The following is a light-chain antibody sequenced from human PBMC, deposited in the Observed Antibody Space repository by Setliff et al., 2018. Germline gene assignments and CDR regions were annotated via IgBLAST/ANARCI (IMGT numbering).Light chain of an antibody. CDR1: SNDVSGYNY. J-gene: IGLJ1*01. V-gene: IGLV2-8*01. CDR2: DVT. CDR3: SLYSGSNNFF. Sequence: QSVLTQPPSASGSPGQSVTISCTGTSNDVSGYNYVSWYQQHPGKAPQLIIYDVTRRPSGVPDRFSGSKSGNTASLTVSGLQAEDEADYYCSLYSGSNNFFFGSGTKGTVL.